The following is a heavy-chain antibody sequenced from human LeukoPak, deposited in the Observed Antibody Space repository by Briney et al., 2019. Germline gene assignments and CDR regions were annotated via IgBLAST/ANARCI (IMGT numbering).Heavy chain of an antibody. D-gene: IGHD3-22*01. CDR1: GGSISSSSYY. J-gene: IGHJ3*02. CDR3: ARLINNDNSGDTDTFHM. V-gene: IGHV4-39*07. CDR2: IFYSGST. Sequence: SETLSLTCTVSGGSISSSSYYWGWIRQPPGKRLEWIGSIFYSGSTYYNPSLKSRVSISVDTSKNQFSLKLTSVTATDTAVYYCARLINNDNSGDTDTFHMWGQGTVVTVFS.